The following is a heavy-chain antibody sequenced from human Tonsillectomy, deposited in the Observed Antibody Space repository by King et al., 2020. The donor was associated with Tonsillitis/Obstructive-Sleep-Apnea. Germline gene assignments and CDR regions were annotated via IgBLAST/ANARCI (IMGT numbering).Heavy chain of an antibody. V-gene: IGHV4-34*01. CDR3: ATRGGDYVGNWFDP. Sequence: VQLQQWGAGLLKPSETLSLPCAVYGGSFSGYYWSWIRQPPGKGLEWIGEINHSGSTNYNPSLKSRVTISVDTSKNQFSLKLSSVTAADTAVYYCATRGGDYVGNWFDPWGQGTLVTVSS. D-gene: IGHD4-17*01. CDR2: INHSGST. J-gene: IGHJ5*02. CDR1: GGSFSGYY.